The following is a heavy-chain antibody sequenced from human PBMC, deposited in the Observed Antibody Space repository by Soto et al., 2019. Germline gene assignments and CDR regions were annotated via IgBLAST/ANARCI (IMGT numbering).Heavy chain of an antibody. CDR1: GDSVTSVSDY. Sequence: LSLTCTVSGDSVTSVSDYWSWIRQPPGKGLEWIGYIYYSGSADYNPSLGSRVTISIDTSKNQFSLKLTSVTAADTAVYYCARGVGFGYYYYHMDLWGQGTKVTVYS. D-gene: IGHD3-10*01. V-gene: IGHV4-61*01. J-gene: IGHJ6*02. CDR3: ARGVGFGYYYYHMDL. CDR2: IYYSGSA.